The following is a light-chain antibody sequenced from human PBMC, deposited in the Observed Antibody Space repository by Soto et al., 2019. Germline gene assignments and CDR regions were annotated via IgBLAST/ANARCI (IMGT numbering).Light chain of an antibody. Sequence: DIRMTQSPSTLSASVGDRLTISDRASRAIVRWFGWYQQKPGKAPHILIYDGSNSRNGVPSRLSGSGSGTEFTITISGLQPDDAATYYCQQYLTYPSFGQGTKVDI. V-gene: IGKV1-5*01. CDR3: QQYLTYPS. J-gene: IGKJ1*01. CDR1: RAIVRW. CDR2: DGS.